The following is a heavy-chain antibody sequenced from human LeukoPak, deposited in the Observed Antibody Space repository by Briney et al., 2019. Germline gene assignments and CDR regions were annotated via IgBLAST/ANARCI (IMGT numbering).Heavy chain of an antibody. D-gene: IGHD6-13*01. CDR2: ISGSGGST. CDR1: GFTFSSYA. Sequence: GSLRLSCAASGFTFSSYAMSWVRQAPGKGLEWVSAISGSGGSTYYADSVKGRFTISRDNARNSLFLQMSSLRGDDTAVYYCVRGDSRDFWGQGTLVTVSS. CDR3: VRGDSRDF. V-gene: IGHV3-23*01. J-gene: IGHJ4*02.